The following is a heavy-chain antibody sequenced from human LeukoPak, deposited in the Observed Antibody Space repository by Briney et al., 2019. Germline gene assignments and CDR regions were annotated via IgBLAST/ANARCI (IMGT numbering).Heavy chain of an antibody. V-gene: IGHV3-33*01. J-gene: IGHJ4*02. D-gene: IGHD2-8*02. CDR1: GFSFSRHG. CDR3: ARHDCTGGSCYPRAFDY. Sequence: GGSLRLSCAASGFSFSRHGMHWIRQAPGKGLEWVAVVWYDGSDKFYADSVKGRFTIPRDNSRNTLYLQMNSVRAEDAAVYYCARHDCTGGSCYPRAFDYWGQGTLVAVSS. CDR2: VWYDGSDK.